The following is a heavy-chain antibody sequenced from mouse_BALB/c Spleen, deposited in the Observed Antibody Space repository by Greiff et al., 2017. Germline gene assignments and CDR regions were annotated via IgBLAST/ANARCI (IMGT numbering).Heavy chain of an antibody. CDR3: ARRKDYYGDFDY. CDR1: GFNIKDYY. J-gene: IGHJ2*01. Sequence: DVQLQESGAELVRPGALVKLSCKASGFNIKDYYMHWVKQRPEQGLEWIGWIDPENGNTIYDPKFQGKASITADTSSNTAYLQLSSLTSEDTAVYYCARRKDYYGDFDYWGQGTTLTVSS. D-gene: IGHD1-1*01. V-gene: IGHV14-1*02. CDR2: IDPENGNT.